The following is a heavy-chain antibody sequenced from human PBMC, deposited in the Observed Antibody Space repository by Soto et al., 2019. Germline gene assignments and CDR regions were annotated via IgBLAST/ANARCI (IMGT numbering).Heavy chain of an antibody. CDR1: GDSISSSVYF. Sequence: SETLSLTCTVSGDSISSSVYFWSWLRQPPGKGLEWIGYISYSGSTYYNPSLKSRVTISLDTSKNQFSLKLTSVTAADTAVYYCGRATSHYYDSSASLRGYYFDSWGQGTLVTVSS. CDR2: ISYSGST. CDR3: GRATSHYYDSSASLRGYYFDS. D-gene: IGHD3-22*01. V-gene: IGHV4-30-4*01. J-gene: IGHJ4*02.